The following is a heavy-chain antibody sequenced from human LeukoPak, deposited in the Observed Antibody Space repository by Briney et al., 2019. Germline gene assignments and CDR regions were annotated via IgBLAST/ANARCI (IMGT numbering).Heavy chain of an antibody. CDR3: ARDPAGEYCSGGSCYSEYYYYGMDV. J-gene: IGHJ6*02. Sequence: SETLSLTCTVSGGSISSYYWSWIRQPAGKGLEWIGRIYTSGSTNYNPSLKSRVTMLVDTSKNQFSLKLSSVTAADTAVYYCARDPAGEYCSGGSCYSEYYYYGMDVWGQGTTVTVSS. CDR1: GGSISSYY. D-gene: IGHD2-15*01. V-gene: IGHV4-4*07. CDR2: IYTSGST.